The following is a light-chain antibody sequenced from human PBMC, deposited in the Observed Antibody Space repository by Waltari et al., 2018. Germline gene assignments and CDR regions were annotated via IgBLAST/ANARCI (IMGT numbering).Light chain of an antibody. CDR1: QSVSKY. CDR2: DAS. CDR3: QKYVSLPAT. Sequence: EIVLTQSPGTLSLSPGERATLPCRARQSVSKYLAWYQQKPGQAPRLHIYDASTRATGIPDRFSGSGSGTDFSLTISRLEPEDFAVYYCQKYVSLPATFGQGTKVEIK. V-gene: IGKV3-20*01. J-gene: IGKJ1*01.